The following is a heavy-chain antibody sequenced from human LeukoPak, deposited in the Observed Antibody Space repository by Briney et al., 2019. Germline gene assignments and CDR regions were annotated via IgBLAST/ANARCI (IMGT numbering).Heavy chain of an antibody. V-gene: IGHV1-2*02. CDR2: INPNSGGT. CDR1: GYTFTGYY. D-gene: IGHD2-21*02. CDR3: ARGYCSGDCFTLFDY. Sequence: WASVKVSCKASGYTFTGYYMHWVRQAPGQGLEWMGWINPNSGGTNYAQKFQGRVTMTRDTSISTAYMELSSLRSDDTAVYYCARGYCSGDCFTLFDYWGQGTLVTVSS. J-gene: IGHJ4*02.